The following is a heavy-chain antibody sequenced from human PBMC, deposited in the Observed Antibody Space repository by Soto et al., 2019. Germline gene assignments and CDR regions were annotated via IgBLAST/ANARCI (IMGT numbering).Heavy chain of an antibody. CDR2: IYYSGSS. J-gene: IGHJ4*01. CDR3: ARRSFNRSVSVPNDPFDY. Sequence: SETLSLTCTVSGGSISTSSYYLGWIRQPPGKGLEWIGSIYYSGSSFYNPSLKSRLTMYVDASKNQFSLRVSSVTAADTAVYYCARRSFNRSVSVPNDPFDYWGHGTRVTVSS. CDR1: GGSISTSSYY. D-gene: IGHD1-1*01. V-gene: IGHV4-39*01.